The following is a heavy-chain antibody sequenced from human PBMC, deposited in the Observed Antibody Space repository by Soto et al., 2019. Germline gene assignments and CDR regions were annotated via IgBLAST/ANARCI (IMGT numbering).Heavy chain of an antibody. D-gene: IGHD3-22*01. CDR1: GGTFSRHA. Sequence: QVQLVQSGAEVRKPGSSVKVSCKASGGTFSRHAISWVRQAPGQGLEWMGGIIPIFGTANHAQKFQGRVTIIADESTRIVYMELSSLRAEDTAMYYCARGWGYDSNDYYYAYWGQGTLVIVSS. V-gene: IGHV1-69*01. J-gene: IGHJ4*02. CDR3: ARGWGYDSNDYYYAY. CDR2: IIPIFGTA.